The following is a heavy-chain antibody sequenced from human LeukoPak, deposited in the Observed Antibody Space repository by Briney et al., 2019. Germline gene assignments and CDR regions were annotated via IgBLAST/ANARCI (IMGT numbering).Heavy chain of an antibody. Sequence: PGGSLRLSCAASGFPFSYFGMHWVRQAPGKGLEWVAVISYDGSNKYYADSVKGRFTISRDNSKNTLYLQMNSLRAEDTAVYYCARAKLVEMATRRPIDAAFDIWGQGTMVTVSS. CDR3: ARAKLVEMATRRPIDAAFDI. D-gene: IGHD5-24*01. CDR1: GFPFSYFG. V-gene: IGHV3-30*19. CDR2: ISYDGSNK. J-gene: IGHJ3*02.